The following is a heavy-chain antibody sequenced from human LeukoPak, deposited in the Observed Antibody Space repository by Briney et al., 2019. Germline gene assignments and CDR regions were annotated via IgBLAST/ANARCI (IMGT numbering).Heavy chain of an antibody. CDR1: GFTFSSYS. CDR3: ARVGYCSSTSRYKTFDY. CDR2: ISSSSTI. V-gene: IGHV3-48*02. Sequence: GGSLRLSCAASGFTFSSYSMNWVRQAPGKGLEWVSYISSSSTIYYADSVKGRFTISRDNAKNSLYLQMNSLRDEDTAVYYCARVGYCSSTSRYKTFDYWGQGTLVTVSS. D-gene: IGHD2-2*02. J-gene: IGHJ4*02.